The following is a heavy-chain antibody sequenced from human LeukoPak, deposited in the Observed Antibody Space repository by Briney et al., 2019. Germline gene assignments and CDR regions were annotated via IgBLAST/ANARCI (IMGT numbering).Heavy chain of an antibody. J-gene: IGHJ4*02. Sequence: ASVKVSCKASGYTFTGHYMHWVRQAPGQGLEWMGWINPNSGGTNYAQKFQGRVTMTRDTSISTAYMELSRLRSDGTAVYYCTRGRSRTNIVLMVYAMIGDYWGQGTLVTVSS. CDR2: INPNSGGT. V-gene: IGHV1-2*02. CDR3: TRGRSRTNIVLMVYAMIGDY. D-gene: IGHD2-8*01. CDR1: GYTFTGHY.